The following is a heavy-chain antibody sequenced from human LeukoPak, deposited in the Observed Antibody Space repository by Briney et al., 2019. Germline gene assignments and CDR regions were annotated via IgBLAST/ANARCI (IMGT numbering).Heavy chain of an antibody. J-gene: IGHJ4*02. CDR1: GYTFTDYA. Sequence: ASVKVSCKASGYTFTDYAMNWVRQAPGQGLEWMAWLNTKTGDPTYAQGFTGRFVFSLDTSVSTAYLQISNLKADDTAVYYCATRGGGDFDYWGQGTLVTVSS. D-gene: IGHD3-10*01. V-gene: IGHV7-4-1*02. CDR2: LNTKTGDP. CDR3: ATRGGGDFDY.